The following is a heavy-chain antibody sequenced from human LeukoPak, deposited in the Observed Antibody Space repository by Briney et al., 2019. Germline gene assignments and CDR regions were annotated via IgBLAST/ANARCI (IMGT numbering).Heavy chain of an antibody. D-gene: IGHD3-10*01. CDR1: GGSFSGYY. CDR3: ARGKIVRGAYYYYYYYGMDV. Sequence: SETLSLTCAVYGGSFSGYYWSWIRQPPGRGLEWIGEINHSGSTNYNPSLKSRVTISVDTSKNQFSLKLSSVTAADTAVYYCARGKIVRGAYYYYYYYGMDVWGQGTTVTVSS. J-gene: IGHJ6*02. CDR2: INHSGST. V-gene: IGHV4-34*01.